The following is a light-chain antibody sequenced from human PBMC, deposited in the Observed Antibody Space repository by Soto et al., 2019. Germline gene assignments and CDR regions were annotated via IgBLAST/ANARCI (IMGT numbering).Light chain of an antibody. J-gene: IGKJ2*01. CDR1: QSISTY. V-gene: IGKV1-39*01. Sequence: PSSRSASVEDRVTVTSRASQSISTYLNWYQQNPGKAHRLLFYDASSLLSGVPSRFSGSGSGTDFTLTIASIQPEDFSTYYCQQSDSTPYTFGQGTKVDI. CDR3: QQSDSTPYT. CDR2: DAS.